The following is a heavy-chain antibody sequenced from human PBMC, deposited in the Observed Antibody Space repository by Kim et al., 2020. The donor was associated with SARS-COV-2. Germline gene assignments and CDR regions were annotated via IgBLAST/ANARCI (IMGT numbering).Heavy chain of an antibody. Sequence: SETLSLTCTVSGGSISSGGYYWSWIRQHPGKGLEWIGYIYYSGSTYYNPSLKSRVTISVDTSKNQFSLKLSSVTAADTAVYYCARGQGLITMIVVVVGAFYYWGQATLVTVSS. CDR3: ARGQGLITMIVVVVGAFYY. J-gene: IGHJ4*02. D-gene: IGHD3-22*01. V-gene: IGHV4-31*03. CDR1: GGSISSGGYY. CDR2: IYYSGST.